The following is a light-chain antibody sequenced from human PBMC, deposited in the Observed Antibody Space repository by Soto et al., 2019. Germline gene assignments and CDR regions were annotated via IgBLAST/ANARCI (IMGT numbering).Light chain of an antibody. V-gene: IGKV3-20*01. CDR2: GAS. CDR1: QSVSNNY. Sequence: EIVLTQSPGTLSLSPGERATPSCRASQSVSNNYLAWYQQKPGQAPRLLIYGASNRATGIPGRFSGSGSGTDFTLAISRLEPEDFAVYYCQQCGSSPWTFGQGTKVDIK. CDR3: QQCGSSPWT. J-gene: IGKJ1*01.